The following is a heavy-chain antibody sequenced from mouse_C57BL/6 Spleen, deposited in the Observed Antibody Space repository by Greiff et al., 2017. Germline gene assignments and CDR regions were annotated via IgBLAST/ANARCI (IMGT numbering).Heavy chain of an antibody. CDR2: IHPNSGST. D-gene: IGHD1-1*01. J-gene: IGHJ2*01. CDR3: ARETYITTGRDYFDC. CDR1: GYTFTSYW. V-gene: IGHV1-64*01. Sequence: QVQLQQPGAELVKPGASVKLSCKASGYTFTSYWMHWVKQRPGQGLEWIGMIHPNSGSTNYNEKFKSKATLTVDKSSSTAYMQLSSLTSEDSEVYYCARETYITTGRDYFDCWGQGTTLTVSS.